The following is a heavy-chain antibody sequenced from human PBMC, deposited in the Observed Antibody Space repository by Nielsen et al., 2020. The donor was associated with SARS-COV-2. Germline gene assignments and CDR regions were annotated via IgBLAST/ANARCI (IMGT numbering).Heavy chain of an antibody. J-gene: IGHJ4*02. Sequence: WIRQPPGKGLEWISSIDPDSDFIYYADSVKGRFTISRDNAKNSLYLQMNSLRAEDTAVYYCARDRPARGGYCSSTSCYGFDYWGQGTLVTVSS. D-gene: IGHD2-2*01. CDR2: IDPDSDFI. CDR3: ARDRPARGGYCSSTSCYGFDY. V-gene: IGHV3-21*01.